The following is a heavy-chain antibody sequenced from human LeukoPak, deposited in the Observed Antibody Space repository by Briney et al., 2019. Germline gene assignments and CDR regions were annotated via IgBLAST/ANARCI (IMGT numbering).Heavy chain of an antibody. CDR2: ISAYNGKT. CDR1: GYTFTNYG. D-gene: IGHD6-25*01. CDR3: ARAADTEYYFDY. V-gene: IGHV1-18*01. J-gene: IGHJ4*02. Sequence: ASVTVSFKCSGYTFTNYGITWVGQAPGQGGEGMGRISAYNGKTNYAQKLQGRVTITTETSTSTAYMEVRSLRSDDTAVYYCARAADTEYYFDYWGQGTLVTVSS.